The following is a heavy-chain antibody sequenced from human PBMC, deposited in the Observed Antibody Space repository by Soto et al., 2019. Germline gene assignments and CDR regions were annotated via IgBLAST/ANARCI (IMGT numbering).Heavy chain of an antibody. CDR2: IWYDGSKT. J-gene: IGHJ6*02. Sequence: QVPLVESGGGVVQPGRSLRLSCTPSGFSFSSYGMHWVRQAPGKGLEWVAVIWYDGSKTYYADSVKGRFTISRDNPNNTLYPQMNSLRAEDTAVYYCARDPYGYCYGMDVWGQGTTVTVSS. CDR3: ARDPYGYCYGMDV. V-gene: IGHV3-33*01. D-gene: IGHD2-2*03. CDR1: GFSFSSYG.